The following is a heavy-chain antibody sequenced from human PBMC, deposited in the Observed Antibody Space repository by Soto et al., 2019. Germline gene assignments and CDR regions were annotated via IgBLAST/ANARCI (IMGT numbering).Heavy chain of an antibody. CDR3: ARDLEDIVLVTAAPGY. V-gene: IGHV1-46*01. CDR1: GYTFTSYY. J-gene: IGHJ4*02. Sequence: GASVKVSCKASGYTFTSYYMHWVRQAPGQGLEWMGIINPSGGSTSYAQKFQGRVTMTRDTSTSTVYMELSSLRSEDTAVYYCARDLEDIVLVTAAPGYWGQGTLVTVS. CDR2: INPSGGST. D-gene: IGHD2-2*01.